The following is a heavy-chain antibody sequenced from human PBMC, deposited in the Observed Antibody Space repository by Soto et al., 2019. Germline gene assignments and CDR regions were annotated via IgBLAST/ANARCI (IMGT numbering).Heavy chain of an antibody. D-gene: IGHD2-15*01. J-gene: IGHJ6*02. CDR3: AYLPCSGGSCYWFSYSGMDV. Sequence: QITLKESGPPLVKPTQTLTLTCTFSGFSLSTSGVGVAWIRQPPGKALEWLALIYWDDDKRYRPSLETRLTVTKDTSKNQVVVSMTNMDSVDTATYYCAYLPCSGGSCYWFSYSGMDVWGQGTTVTVSS. CDR2: IYWDDDK. CDR1: GFSLSTSGVG. V-gene: IGHV2-5*02.